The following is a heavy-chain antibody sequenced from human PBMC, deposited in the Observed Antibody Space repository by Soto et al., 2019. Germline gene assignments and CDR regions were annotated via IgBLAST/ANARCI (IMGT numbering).Heavy chain of an antibody. CDR3: ARVSEYSSSYTNFDY. CDR1: GGSISSYY. D-gene: IGHD6-6*01. V-gene: IGHV4-59*01. Sequence: SETLSLTCTVSGGSISSYYWSWIRQPPGKGLEWIGYIYYSGSTNYNPSLKSRVTISVDTSKNQFSLKLSSVTAADTAVYYCARVSEYSSSYTNFDYWGQGTLVTVSS. CDR2: IYYSGST. J-gene: IGHJ4*02.